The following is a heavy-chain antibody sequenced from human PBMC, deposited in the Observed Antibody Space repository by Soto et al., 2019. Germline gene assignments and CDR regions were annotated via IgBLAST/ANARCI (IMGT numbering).Heavy chain of an antibody. J-gene: IGHJ4*02. CDR1: GFTFGSYV. Sequence: GGSLRLSCAASGFTFGSYVMAWVRQAPGKGLEWISGISASGGGTYYSDSVKGRFTISRDNSKNTMYLQMNSLRAEDTAVYYCAKRFPDDKPAYGLDYWGQGTLVTVSS. CDR2: ISASGGGT. CDR3: AKRFPDDKPAYGLDY. V-gene: IGHV3-23*01. D-gene: IGHD3-16*01.